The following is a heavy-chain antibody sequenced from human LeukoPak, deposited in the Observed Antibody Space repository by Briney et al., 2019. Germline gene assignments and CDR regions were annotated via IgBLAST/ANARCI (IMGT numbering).Heavy chain of an antibody. CDR3: ARSGYSSGWTSVDY. CDR2: ISSSSSTI. V-gene: IGHV3-48*01. CDR1: GFTFSSYS. D-gene: IGHD6-19*01. J-gene: IGHJ4*02. Sequence: PGGSLRLSCASSGFTFSSYSMNWVRQAPGKGLEWVSYISSSSSTIYYADSVKGRFTISRDNAKNSLYLQMNSLRAEDTAVYYCARSGYSSGWTSVDYWGQGTLVTVSS.